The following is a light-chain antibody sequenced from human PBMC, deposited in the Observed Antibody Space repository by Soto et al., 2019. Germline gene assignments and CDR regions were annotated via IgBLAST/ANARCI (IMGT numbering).Light chain of an antibody. V-gene: IGLV2-14*02. CDR3: SSYTSSSIYV. CDR2: DGS. Sequence: QSVLTQPASMSGSPGQSITISCTGTSSDVGSYNLVSWYQQFPDKAPKLIIYDGSERPSGVSDRFSASKSGNTASLTISGLQAEDEADYYCSSYTSSSIYVFGTGTKVTVL. J-gene: IGLJ1*01. CDR1: SSDVGSYNL.